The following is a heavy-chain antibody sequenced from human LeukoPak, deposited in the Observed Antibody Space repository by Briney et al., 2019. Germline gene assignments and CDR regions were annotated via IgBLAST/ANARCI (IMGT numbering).Heavy chain of an antibody. CDR2: ISSSRSYI. CDR1: GFTFSSYS. Sequence: GGSLRLSCAASGFTFSSYSMNWVRQAPGKGLEWVSSISSSRSYIYYADSVKGRFTISRDNAKNSLYLQMNSLGAEDTAVYYCARESPTVGYSGYDYVRGAVDYWGQGTLVTVSS. CDR3: ARESPTVGYSGYDYVRGAVDY. D-gene: IGHD5-12*01. J-gene: IGHJ4*02. V-gene: IGHV3-21*01.